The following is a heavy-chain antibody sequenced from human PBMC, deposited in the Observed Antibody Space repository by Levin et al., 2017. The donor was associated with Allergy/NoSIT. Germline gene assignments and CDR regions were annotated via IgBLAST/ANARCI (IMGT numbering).Heavy chain of an antibody. CDR2: IYSTGTT. D-gene: IGHD6-19*01. CDR3: ARDMLSSVDAFDI. CDR1: GGSIRSYY. J-gene: IGHJ3*02. V-gene: IGHV4-4*07. Sequence: SETLSLTCTVSGGSIRSYYWGWIRQPPGKRLEWIGHIYSTGTTNYNPSLKSRLSMSVDTSKNQFSLRLSSVTAADTAMYYCARDMLSSVDAFDIWGQGTMVTVSS.